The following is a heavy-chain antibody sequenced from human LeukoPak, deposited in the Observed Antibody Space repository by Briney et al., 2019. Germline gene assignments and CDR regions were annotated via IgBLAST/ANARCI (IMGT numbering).Heavy chain of an antibody. CDR1: GFTFSSYG. CDR2: ISYDGSNK. Sequence: GGTLRLSCAASGFTFSSYGMHWVRQAPGQGREWLAVISYDGSNKYYTDSGKGRFTSSRDNSKNTLYLQMNSLRAEDTAVYYCAKGLYSSSSYSYWGQGTLVTVSS. D-gene: IGHD6-6*01. V-gene: IGHV3-30*18. J-gene: IGHJ4*02. CDR3: AKGLYSSSSYSY.